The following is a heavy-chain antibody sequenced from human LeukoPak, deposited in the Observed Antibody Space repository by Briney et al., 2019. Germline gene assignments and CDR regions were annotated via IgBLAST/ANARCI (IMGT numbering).Heavy chain of an antibody. CDR3: ARHVRYCSSTSCYVRWFVP. J-gene: IGHJ5*02. D-gene: IGHD2-2*01. CDR1: GGSISSYY. CDR2: IYYSGST. V-gene: IGHV4-59*08. Sequence: SETLSLTCTVSGGSISSYYWSWIRQPPGKGLEWIGYIYYSGSTNYNPSLKSRVTISVDTSKNQFSLKLSSVTAADTAVYYCARHVRYCSSTSCYVRWFVPWGQGTLVTVSS.